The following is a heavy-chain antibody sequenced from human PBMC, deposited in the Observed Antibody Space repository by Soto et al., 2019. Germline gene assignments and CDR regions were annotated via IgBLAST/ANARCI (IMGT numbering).Heavy chain of an antibody. Sequence: QVQLVQSGAEVKKPGSSVKVSCKASGGTFSSYTISWVRQAPGQGLEWMGRIIPILGIANYAQKFQGRVTITADKSTSTAYMELSSLRSEDTAVYYCARDERGDYSFDPWGQGTLVTVSS. CDR3: ARDERGDYSFDP. CDR1: GGTFSSYT. CDR2: IIPILGIA. D-gene: IGHD4-4*01. J-gene: IGHJ5*02. V-gene: IGHV1-69*08.